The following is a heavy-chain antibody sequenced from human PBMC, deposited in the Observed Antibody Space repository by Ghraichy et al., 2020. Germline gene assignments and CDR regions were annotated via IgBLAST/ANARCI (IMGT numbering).Heavy chain of an antibody. Sequence: GGSLRLSCAASGFTFSSYGMHWVRQAPGKGLEWVAVIWYDGSNKYYADSVKGRFTISRDNSKNTLYLQMNSLRAEDTAVYYCAREFKTEDYYDSSGYYDYWGQGTLVTVSS. D-gene: IGHD3-22*01. J-gene: IGHJ4*02. CDR1: GFTFSSYG. CDR3: AREFKTEDYYDSSGYYDY. V-gene: IGHV3-33*01. CDR2: IWYDGSNK.